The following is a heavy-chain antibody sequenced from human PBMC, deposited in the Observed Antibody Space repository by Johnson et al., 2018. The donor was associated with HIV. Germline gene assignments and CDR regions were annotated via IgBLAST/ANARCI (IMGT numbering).Heavy chain of an antibody. CDR1: GFTFSDHY. Sequence: QVLLVESGGGLVKPAGSLKLSCAVSGFTFSDHYMSWIRQTPGKGLQWVSYISGSGSNIYPTESVKGRFTNSRDNVKNSMYLQMDSLRPDDTALYYCARCVYGVIQPIDAFDIWGQGTVVTVSS. CDR2: ISGSGSNI. D-gene: IGHD2-21*01. V-gene: IGHV3-11*04. CDR3: ARCVYGVIQPIDAFDI. J-gene: IGHJ3*02.